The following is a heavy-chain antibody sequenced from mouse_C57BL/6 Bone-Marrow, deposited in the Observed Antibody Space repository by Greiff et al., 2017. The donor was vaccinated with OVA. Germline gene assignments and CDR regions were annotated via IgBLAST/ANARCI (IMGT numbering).Heavy chain of an antibody. CDR1: GYSITSGYY. CDR2: ISYDGSN. D-gene: IGHD1-1*01. Sequence: EVHLVESGPGLVKPSQSLSLTCSVTGYSITSGYYWNWIRQFPGNKLEWMGYISYDGSNKYNPPLKNRISITRDTSKHQFFLKLNSVTHEDTATYYCARDGHSYGSAYWGQGTLVTVSA. CDR3: ARDGHSYGSAY. J-gene: IGHJ3*01. V-gene: IGHV3-6*01.